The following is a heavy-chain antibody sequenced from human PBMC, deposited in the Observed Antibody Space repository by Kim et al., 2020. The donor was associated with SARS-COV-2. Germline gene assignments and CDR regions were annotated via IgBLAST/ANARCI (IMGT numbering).Heavy chain of an antibody. CDR2: ISYDGSNK. V-gene: IGHV3-30*18. Sequence: GGSLRLSCAASGFTFSSYGMHWVRQAPGKGLEWVAVISYDGSNKYYADSVKGRFTISRDNSKNTLYLQMNSLRAEDTAVYYCAKGSGADAGRYYYYGMDVWGQGTTVTVSS. J-gene: IGHJ6*02. CDR1: GFTFSSYG. CDR3: AKGSGADAGRYYYYGMDV.